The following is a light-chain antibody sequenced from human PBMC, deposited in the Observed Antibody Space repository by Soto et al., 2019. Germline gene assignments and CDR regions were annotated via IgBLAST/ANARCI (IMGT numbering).Light chain of an antibody. J-gene: IGKJ1*01. CDR1: QSVRSS. V-gene: IGKV3-20*01. Sequence: IVLTQSPATLSLSPGERATLSCRASQSVRSSLAWYQQQPGQAPRLLIYDASNRATGIPDRFSGSGSGTDFTLTISRLEPEDFAVYYCQQYGSSPRTFGQGTKVDIK. CDR2: DAS. CDR3: QQYGSSPRT.